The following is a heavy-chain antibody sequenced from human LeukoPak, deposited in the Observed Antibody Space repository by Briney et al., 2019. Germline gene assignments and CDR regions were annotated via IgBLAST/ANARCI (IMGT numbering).Heavy chain of an antibody. CDR2: IRGNGGGT. CDR1: GFTFRSYA. CDR3: ARRGYETTLGDY. D-gene: IGHD1-1*01. Sequence: PGGSLRPSCAASGFTFRSYAMSWVRQAPGKGLEWVAVIRGNGGGTYYADSVKGRFTISRDNSKNTLYLQMNSLRAEDTAVYYCARRGYETTLGDYWGQGTLVTVSS. J-gene: IGHJ4*02. V-gene: IGHV3-23*01.